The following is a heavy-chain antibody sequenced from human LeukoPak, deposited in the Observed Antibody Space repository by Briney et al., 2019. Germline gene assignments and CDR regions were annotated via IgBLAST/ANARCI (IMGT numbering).Heavy chain of an antibody. CDR2: IYFSGNS. CDR3: ARRIYYDGSGYFDY. J-gene: IGHJ4*02. CDR1: GGSITSGFYY. Sequence: SETLSLTCTVSGGSITSGFYYWGWIRQPPGKGLEWIGNIYFSGNSYYNPSLKSRVTISVLTSKNQFFLNLNSVTAADTAVYYCARRIYYDGSGYFDYWGQGNLVTVSS. V-gene: IGHV4-39*01. D-gene: IGHD3-22*01.